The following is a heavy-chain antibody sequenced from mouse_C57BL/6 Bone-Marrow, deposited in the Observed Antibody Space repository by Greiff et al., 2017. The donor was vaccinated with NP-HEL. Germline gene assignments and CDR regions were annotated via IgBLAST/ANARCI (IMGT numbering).Heavy chain of an antibody. Sequence: EVKVVESGAELVRPGASVKLSCTASGFNIKDYYMHWVKQRPEQGLEWIGRIDPEDGDTEYAPKFQGKATMTADTSSNTAYLQLSSLTSEDTAVYYCTTDYYGSSWRDYWGQGTTLTVTS. CDR1: GFNIKDYY. V-gene: IGHV14-1*01. CDR3: TTDYYGSSWRDY. CDR2: IDPEDGDT. D-gene: IGHD1-1*01. J-gene: IGHJ2*01.